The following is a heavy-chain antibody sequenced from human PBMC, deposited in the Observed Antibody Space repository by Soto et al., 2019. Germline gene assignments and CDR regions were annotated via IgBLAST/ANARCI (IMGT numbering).Heavy chain of an antibody. D-gene: IGHD1-1*01. V-gene: IGHV3-48*01. CDR1: GFTFSSYS. Sequence: PGGSLRLSCAASGFTFSSYSMNWVRQAPGKGLERVSYISSSSSTIYYADSVKGRFTISRDNAKNSLYLQMNSLRAEDTAVYYCARDYEASLAGRTPYYGMDVWGQGTTVTVSS. CDR3: ARDYEASLAGRTPYYGMDV. J-gene: IGHJ6*02. CDR2: ISSSSSTI.